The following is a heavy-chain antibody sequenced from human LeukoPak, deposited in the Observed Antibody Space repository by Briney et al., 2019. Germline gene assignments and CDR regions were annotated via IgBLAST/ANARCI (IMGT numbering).Heavy chain of an antibody. J-gene: IGHJ6*04. CDR2: ISYDGSNK. CDR1: GFTFSSYG. D-gene: IGHD2-2*01. V-gene: IGHV3-33*05. CDR3: ARDLRDIVVVPALPDV. Sequence: GGSLRLSCAASGFTFSSYGMHWVRQAPGKGLEWVAVISYDGSNKYYADSVKGRFTISRDNSKNSLYLQMNSLRAEDTAVYYCARDLRDIVVVPALPDVWGKGTTVTVSS.